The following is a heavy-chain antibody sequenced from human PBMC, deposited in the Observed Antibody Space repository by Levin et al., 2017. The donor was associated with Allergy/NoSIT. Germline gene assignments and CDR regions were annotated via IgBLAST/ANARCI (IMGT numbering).Heavy chain of an antibody. Sequence: TWETLSLTCTVSGGSVSSGTYYWSWIRQPPGKGLEWIGYINYRGSTKYNPSLKSRVTISVDTSKNEFSLKLSSVTAADTAVYYCARNRIVVAGGNDYYYGMDGWGQGTTVTVSS. D-gene: IGHD6-19*01. V-gene: IGHV4-61*01. CDR3: ARNRIVVAGGNDYYYGMDG. CDR1: GGSVSSGTYY. CDR2: INYRGST. J-gene: IGHJ6*02.